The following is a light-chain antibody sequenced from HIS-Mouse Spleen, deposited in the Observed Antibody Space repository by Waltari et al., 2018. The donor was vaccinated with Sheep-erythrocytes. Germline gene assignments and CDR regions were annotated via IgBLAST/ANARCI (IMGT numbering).Light chain of an antibody. CDR1: SSNIGNNA. Sequence: QSVLTQPPSVSEAPRQRVTISCSGSSSNIGNNAVNWYQQLPGKAPKLLNPYDDLRPSGVSDRFSASKSGTSASLAISGLQSEDEADYYCAAWDDSLNGWVFGGGTKLTVL. J-gene: IGLJ3*02. V-gene: IGLV1-36*01. CDR2: YDD. CDR3: AAWDDSLNGWV.